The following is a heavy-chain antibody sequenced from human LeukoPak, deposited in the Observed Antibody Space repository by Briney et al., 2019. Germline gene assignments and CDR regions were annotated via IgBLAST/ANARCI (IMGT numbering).Heavy chain of an antibody. CDR3: ASPHSNEDY. CDR2: INPSAGST. V-gene: IGHV1-46*01. D-gene: IGHD4-11*01. CDR1: GYTFTNYY. Sequence: ASVKVSRKASGYTFTNYYMHWVRQAPGQGLEWMGIINPSAGSTSYAQKFQGRVTMTRDTSTSTVYMDLSSLRSEDTAVYYCASPHSNEDYWGQGTLVTVSS. J-gene: IGHJ4*02.